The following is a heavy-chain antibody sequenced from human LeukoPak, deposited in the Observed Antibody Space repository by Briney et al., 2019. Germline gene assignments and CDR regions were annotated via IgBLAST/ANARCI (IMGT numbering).Heavy chain of an antibody. Sequence: KPSETLSLTCTVSGGSISSYYWSWIRQPPGKGLEWIGYIYYSGSTNYNPSLKSRVTISVDTSKNQFSLKLSSVTAADTAVYYCARARIMITFGGVIAHDAFDIWGQGTMVTVSS. CDR1: GGSISSYY. CDR2: IYYSGST. CDR3: ARARIMITFGGVIAHDAFDI. J-gene: IGHJ3*02. V-gene: IGHV4-59*01. D-gene: IGHD3-16*02.